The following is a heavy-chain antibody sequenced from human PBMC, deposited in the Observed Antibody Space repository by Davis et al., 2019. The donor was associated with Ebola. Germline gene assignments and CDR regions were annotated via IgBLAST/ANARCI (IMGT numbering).Heavy chain of an antibody. CDR2: INHSGST. D-gene: IGHD6-19*01. V-gene: IGHV4-34*01. CDR3: ARGPTVAGVDY. J-gene: IGHJ4*02. CDR1: GGSFSGYY. Sequence: SETLSLTCAVYGGSFSGYYWSWIRQPPGKGLEWIGEINHSGSTNYNPSLKSRVTISVDTSKNQFSLKRSSVTAADTAVYYCARGPTVAGVDYWGQGTLVTVSS.